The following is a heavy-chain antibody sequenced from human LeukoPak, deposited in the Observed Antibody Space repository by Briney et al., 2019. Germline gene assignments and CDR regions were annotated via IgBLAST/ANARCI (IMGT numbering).Heavy chain of an antibody. J-gene: IGHJ4*02. V-gene: IGHV4-59*01. D-gene: IGHD6-19*01. Sequence: SETQSLTCTVSGGPISSYYWSWIRQPPGKGLEWIGYIYYSGSTNYNPSLKSRVTISVDTSKNQFSLKLSSVTAADTAVYYCARGISSGWDLYFDYWGQGTLVTVSS. CDR1: GGPISSYY. CDR2: IYYSGST. CDR3: ARGISSGWDLYFDY.